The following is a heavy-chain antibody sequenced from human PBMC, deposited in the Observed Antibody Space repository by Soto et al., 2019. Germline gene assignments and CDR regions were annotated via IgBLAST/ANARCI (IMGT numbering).Heavy chain of an antibody. V-gene: IGHV1-2*04. CDR3: ARAQELRSFDCSWGGGAFDI. J-gene: IGHJ3*02. Sequence: HVQLVQSGAELKKPGASLRVSCKASGYTFTDYYIHWVRQAPGQGLQWMGWINPYNGATSYAQKSQAWVTMTRDTSISPAYMALSRLTSADTAVYYCARAQELRSFDCSWGGGAFDIWGQGTMVTASS. CDR2: INPYNGAT. CDR1: GYTFTDYY. D-gene: IGHD3-9*01.